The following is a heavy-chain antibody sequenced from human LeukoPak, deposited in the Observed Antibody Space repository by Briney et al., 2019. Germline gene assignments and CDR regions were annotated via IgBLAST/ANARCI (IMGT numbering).Heavy chain of an antibody. J-gene: IGHJ4*02. Sequence: SETLSLTCAVYGGSFSGYYWSWIRQPPGKGLEWIGEINHSGSTNYNPSLKSRVTISVDTSKNQFSLKLSSVTAADTAVYYCARGGVSSGYYDYWGQGTLVTVSS. V-gene: IGHV4-34*01. CDR3: ARGGVSSGYYDY. CDR1: GGSFSGYY. CDR2: INHSGST. D-gene: IGHD3-22*01.